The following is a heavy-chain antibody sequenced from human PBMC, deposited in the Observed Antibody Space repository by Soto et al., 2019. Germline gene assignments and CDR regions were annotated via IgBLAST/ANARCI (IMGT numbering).Heavy chain of an antibody. CDR2: IYYSGTT. D-gene: IGHD3-10*01. V-gene: IGHV4-31*03. CDR1: GDSINNADYY. CDR3: SRVRGPAFDI. Sequence: QVQLQESGTGLVKPSQTLSLNCSVSGDSINNADYYWRWVRQHAGRGLERIGYIYYSGTTYYNPSLAMRVTREQETSKSSCYPKIRSVTAADTAVYYCSRVRGPAFDIRGQGTMFTVSS. J-gene: IGHJ3*02.